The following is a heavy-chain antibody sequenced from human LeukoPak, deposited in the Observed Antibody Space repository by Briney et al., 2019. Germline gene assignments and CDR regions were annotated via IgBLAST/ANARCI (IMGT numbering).Heavy chain of an antibody. CDR1: GYTFTGYY. J-gene: IGHJ4*02. Sequence: ASVKVSCKASGYTFTGYYMHWVRQAPGQGLEWMGWINPNSGGTNYAQKFQGRVTMTRDTSISTAYMELSRLRSDDTAVYYCARDQGGSGWYPTYLDYWGQGTLVTVSS. V-gene: IGHV1-2*02. CDR3: ARDQGGSGWYPTYLDY. CDR2: INPNSGGT. D-gene: IGHD6-19*01.